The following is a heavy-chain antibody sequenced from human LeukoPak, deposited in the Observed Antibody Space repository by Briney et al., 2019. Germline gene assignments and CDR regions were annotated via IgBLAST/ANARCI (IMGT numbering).Heavy chain of an antibody. D-gene: IGHD3-22*01. V-gene: IGHV4-30-4*08. CDR3: ARSQSSGYYLYYFDY. Sequence: SETLSLTCTVSGGSIRSGDYYWSWIRQPPGKGLEWIGYIYYSGSTYYNPSLKSRVTISVDTSKNQFSLKLSSVTAADTAVYYCARSQSSGYYLYYFDYWGQGTLVTVYS. J-gene: IGHJ4*02. CDR2: IYYSGST. CDR1: GGSIRSGDYY.